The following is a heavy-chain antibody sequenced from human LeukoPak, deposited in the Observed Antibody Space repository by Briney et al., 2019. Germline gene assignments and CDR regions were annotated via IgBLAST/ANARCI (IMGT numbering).Heavy chain of an antibody. V-gene: IGHV3-30*02. CDR3: ARDIAEMATATGAFDI. J-gene: IGHJ3*02. Sequence: GGSLRLSCAASGFTFSSYGMHWVRQAPGKGLEWVAFIRYDGSNKYYADSVKGRFTISRDNSKNTLYLQMNSLRAEDTAVYYCARDIAEMATATGAFDIWGQGTMVTVSS. D-gene: IGHD5-24*01. CDR1: GFTFSSYG. CDR2: IRYDGSNK.